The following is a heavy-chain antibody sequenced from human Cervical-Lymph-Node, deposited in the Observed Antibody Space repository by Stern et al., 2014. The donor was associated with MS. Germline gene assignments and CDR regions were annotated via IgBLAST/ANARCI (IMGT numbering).Heavy chain of an antibody. V-gene: IGHV3-66*01. CDR1: GFTVTNNY. CDR3: VRGTDMDV. CDR2: IYSGGDT. J-gene: IGHJ6*02. Sequence: EVQLVESGGNLVQPGGSRRLSCAVSGFTVTNNYMSWVRQPPGKGLEWVSVIYSGGDTYYADSVKGRFTISRDKSKNTLFLQMNSLTEEDTAVYYCVRGTDMDVWGQGTTVTVSS.